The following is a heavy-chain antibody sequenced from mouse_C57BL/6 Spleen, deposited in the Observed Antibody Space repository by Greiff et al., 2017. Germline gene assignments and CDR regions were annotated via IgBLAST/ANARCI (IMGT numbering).Heavy chain of an antibody. V-gene: IGHV1-55*01. CDR2: FYPGSGCS. CDR3: AITAVPLDY. CDR1: GFTLTCYL. D-gene: IGHD1-1*01. Sequence: QVQLQQPGAELVKPGASVTLSCKASGFTLTCYLITRVQPRSGQGLEWIGDFYPGSGCSNYNEKFMSTATPTVDTSSSRAYMQLSSLTSEDSAVDYCAITAVPLDYWGQGTTLTVSA. J-gene: IGHJ2*01.